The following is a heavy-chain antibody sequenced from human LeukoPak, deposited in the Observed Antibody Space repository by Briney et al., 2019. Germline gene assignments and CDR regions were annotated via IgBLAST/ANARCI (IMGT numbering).Heavy chain of an antibody. CDR1: GFTFSAYW. V-gene: IGHV3-7*01. Sequence: PGGSLRLSCAASGFTFSAYWMSWVRQAPRKGLEWVANIKQDGSEKYYVGSVKGRFTISRDNVKNSLYLQMNNLRAEDTAVYYCARDPEYYSDSSFKDYWGQGTLVTVSS. J-gene: IGHJ4*02. CDR2: IKQDGSEK. D-gene: IGHD3-22*01. CDR3: ARDPEYYSDSSFKDY.